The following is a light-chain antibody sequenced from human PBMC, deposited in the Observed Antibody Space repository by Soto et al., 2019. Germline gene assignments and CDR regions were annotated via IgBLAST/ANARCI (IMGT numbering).Light chain of an antibody. CDR3: QQYDNLPRA. J-gene: IGKJ1*01. Sequence: DIQMTQSPSSLSASVGDRVTITCQASQDITKYLNWYQQKPGKAPKLLIYDASNLETGVPSRFSGSESGTDFTFTISSLQPEDIATYYCQQYDNLPRAFGQGTKVEIK. CDR2: DAS. CDR1: QDITKY. V-gene: IGKV1-33*01.